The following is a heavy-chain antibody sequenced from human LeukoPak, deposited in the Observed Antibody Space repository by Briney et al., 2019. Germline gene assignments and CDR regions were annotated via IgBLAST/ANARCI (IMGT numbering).Heavy chain of an antibody. Sequence: GGSLRLSCIASGFTFSDYWMHWVRQAPGKGPVWVSRIISDGSSVSYVDSVKGRFIMSRDNAKNTLYLQMNSQRVEDTAVYYCAREVGDIVVVPAAMPTGFDYWGQGTLVTVSS. CDR3: AREVGDIVVVPAAMPTGFDY. D-gene: IGHD2-2*01. CDR1: GFTFSDYW. CDR2: IISDGSSV. J-gene: IGHJ4*02. V-gene: IGHV3-74*01.